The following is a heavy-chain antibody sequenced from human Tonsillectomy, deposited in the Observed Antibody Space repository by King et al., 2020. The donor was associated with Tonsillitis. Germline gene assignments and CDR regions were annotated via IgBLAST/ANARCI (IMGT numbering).Heavy chain of an antibody. D-gene: IGHD3-22*01. CDR1: GFTVRRYG. Sequence: VQLVESGGGGGQDGRSVRVYCAASGFTVRRYGMQWVGKAPGKGLEWVAVISYDGSNKYYADSVKGRFTISRDNSKNTLYLQMNSLRAEDTAVYYCAKVERDYYDSSGYWTFDYWGQGTLVTVSS. CDR2: ISYDGSNK. V-gene: IGHV3-30*18. J-gene: IGHJ4*02. CDR3: AKVERDYYDSSGYWTFDY.